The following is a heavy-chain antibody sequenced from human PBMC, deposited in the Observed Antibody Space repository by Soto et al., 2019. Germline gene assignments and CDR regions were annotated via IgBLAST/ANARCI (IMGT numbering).Heavy chain of an antibody. CDR1: GFTFSSYA. D-gene: IGHD6-19*01. V-gene: IGHV3-23*01. Sequence: GGSLRLSCAASGFTFSSYAMSWVRQAPGKGLEWVSAISGSGGSTYYADSVKGRFTISRDNSKNTLYLQMNSLRAEDTAVYYCAKIRIAVAGTPLFSEDDAFDIWGQGTMVTVSS. CDR3: AKIRIAVAGTPLFSEDDAFDI. J-gene: IGHJ3*02. CDR2: ISGSGGST.